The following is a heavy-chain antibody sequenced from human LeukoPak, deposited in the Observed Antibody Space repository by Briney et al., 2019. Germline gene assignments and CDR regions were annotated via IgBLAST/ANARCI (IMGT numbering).Heavy chain of an antibody. Sequence: PSETLSLTCTVSGGSITYYYWNWIRQPAGKALEWMGRIYTSGSTDYKPSLKSRVTMSLDTSKNQLSLELSSVTAADTAVYYCARGISGTTGWPIKYYFDFWGQGTPVTVSS. V-gene: IGHV4-4*07. J-gene: IGHJ4*02. CDR3: ARGISGTTGWPIKYYFDF. D-gene: IGHD1-7*01. CDR2: IYTSGST. CDR1: GGSITYYY.